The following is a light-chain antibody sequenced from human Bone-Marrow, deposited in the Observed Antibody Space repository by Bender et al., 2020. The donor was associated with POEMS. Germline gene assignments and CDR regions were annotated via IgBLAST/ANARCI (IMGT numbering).Light chain of an antibody. V-gene: IGLV1-44*01. Sequence: QSVLTQPPSASGTPGQGVDISCSGSNSNIGINAVSWYQQLPGEAPKLLIYADDRRPSGVPNRFSASKSGSSASLAISGLQSEDAADYYCSTWDDRLNAWLFGGGIKLTVL. CDR2: ADD. J-gene: IGLJ3*02. CDR3: STWDDRLNAWL. CDR1: NSNIGINA.